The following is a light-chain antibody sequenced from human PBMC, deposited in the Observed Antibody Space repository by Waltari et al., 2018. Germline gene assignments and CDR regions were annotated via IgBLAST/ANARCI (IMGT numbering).Light chain of an antibody. CDR2: DVS. Sequence: GERATLSCRASQGIRNYIAWYQQKAGQAPRLLIYDVSKRATDIPARFSGSGSGTDFTLTISSLEPEDFAVYYCQQRGHWPRTFGQGTKLEIK. J-gene: IGKJ2*01. V-gene: IGKV3-11*01. CDR3: QQRGHWPRT. CDR1: QGIRNY.